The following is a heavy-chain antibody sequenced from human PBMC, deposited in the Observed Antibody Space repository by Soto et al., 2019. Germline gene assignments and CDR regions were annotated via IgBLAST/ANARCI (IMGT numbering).Heavy chain of an antibody. D-gene: IGHD6-13*01. V-gene: IGHV4-30-2*01. CDR2: IYHSGST. J-gene: IGHJ6*02. CDR3: ARHQQKLTNTDYYCMDV. CDR1: GGSISSGGYY. Sequence: PSETLSLTFAVSGGSISSGGYYWSWIRQPPGKGLEWIGYIYHSGSTYYNPSLKSRVTISVDGSKNQFSLELSSVTAADTAVYYCARHQQKLTNTDYYCMDVWGQGTTVTVSS.